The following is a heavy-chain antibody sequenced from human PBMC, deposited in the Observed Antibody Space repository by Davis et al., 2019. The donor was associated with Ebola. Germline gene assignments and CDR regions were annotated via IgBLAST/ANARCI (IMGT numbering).Heavy chain of an antibody. D-gene: IGHD6-19*01. J-gene: IGHJ4*02. CDR1: GLTFSTST. CDR2: IKQDGSEK. V-gene: IGHV3-7*01. CDR3: AGGQWVLPEDY. Sequence: GGSLRLSCAASGLTFSTSTMTWVRQAPGKGLEWVASIKQDGSEKHYVDSVKGRFTISRDNTKNSLYLQMNSLRAEDTGVYYCAGGQWVLPEDYWGQGTLVTVSS.